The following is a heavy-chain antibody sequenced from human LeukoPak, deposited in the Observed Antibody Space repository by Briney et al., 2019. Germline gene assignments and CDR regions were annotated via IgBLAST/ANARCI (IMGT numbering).Heavy chain of an antibody. CDR3: VKHSGGVYGNSDS. CDR2: VGRSGTDT. Sequence: QPGGSLRLSCVASGFTFSSYAVSWFRQAPGKGLEWVSTVGRSGTDTYYADSVRGRFTISKDSSKNTLQMNSLSAEDTAIYYCVKHSGGVYGNSDSWGQGILVTVSS. D-gene: IGHD1-1*01. CDR1: GFTFSSYA. V-gene: IGHV3-23*01. J-gene: IGHJ4*02.